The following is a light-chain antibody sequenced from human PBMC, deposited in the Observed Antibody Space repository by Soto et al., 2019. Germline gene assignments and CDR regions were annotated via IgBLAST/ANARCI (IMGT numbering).Light chain of an antibody. CDR1: QSVSRN. CDR3: QQYSNWPA. Sequence: ELVMTQSRPTLAVSPGYRASLSCRASQSVSRNLAWYQQRPGQAPRLRISGASTRATGIAARLSGSGSGREFTLTISSMQSEDSALYYCQQYSNWPAFGQGTRLEIK. CDR2: GAS. V-gene: IGKV3-15*01. J-gene: IGKJ5*01.